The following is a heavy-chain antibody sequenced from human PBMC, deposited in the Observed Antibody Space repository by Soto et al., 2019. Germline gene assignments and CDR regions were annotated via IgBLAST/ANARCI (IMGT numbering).Heavy chain of an antibody. CDR1: AYTFTSYA. CDR3: ARVNQWGGYGMDV. V-gene: IGHV1-3*01. CDR2: INAGNGNK. J-gene: IGHJ6*02. Sequence: ASVKVSCKASAYTFTSYAMHWVRQAPGQRLEWMGWINAGNGNKKYSQKFQGRVTITRDTSASTAYMELSSLRSEDTAVYYCARVNQWGGYGMDVWGQGTTVTVSS. D-gene: IGHD1-26*01.